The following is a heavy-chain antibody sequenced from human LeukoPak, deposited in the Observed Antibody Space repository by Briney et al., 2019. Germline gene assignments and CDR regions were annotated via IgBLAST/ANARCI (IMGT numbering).Heavy chain of an antibody. CDR2: IHYSGST. Sequence: SETLSLTCAVSGGSISSTSYYWAWIRQPPGKGLEWIGTIHYSGSTYHNPSLKSRVTMSVDTSRNQFSLKLSSVDAADTAVYYCARDVVDTAMVPKYYFDYWGQGTLVTVSS. J-gene: IGHJ4*02. D-gene: IGHD5-18*01. CDR1: GGSISSTSYY. CDR3: ARDVVDTAMVPKYYFDY. V-gene: IGHV4-39*02.